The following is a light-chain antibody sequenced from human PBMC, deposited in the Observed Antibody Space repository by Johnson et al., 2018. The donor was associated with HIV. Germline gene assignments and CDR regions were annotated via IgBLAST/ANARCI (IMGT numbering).Light chain of an antibody. CDR3: HSWDSSLSVGSYVFNV. J-gene: IGLJ1*01. Sequence: QSVLTQPPSVSAAPGQKVTISCSGSSYNIGNNLVSWYQQLPGSAPTLLIYENDKRPSGIPDRFSCSKSGTSATLDITGLQTRDDAAYYCHSWDSSLSVGSYVFNVLVTGTKVTVL. CDR2: END. V-gene: IGLV1-51*02. CDR1: SYNIGNNL.